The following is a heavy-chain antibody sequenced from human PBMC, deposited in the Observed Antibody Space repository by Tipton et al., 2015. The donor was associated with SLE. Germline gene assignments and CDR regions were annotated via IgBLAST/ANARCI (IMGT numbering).Heavy chain of an antibody. CDR2: MNPNSGNT. V-gene: IGHV1-8*01. Sequence: QLVQSGAEVKKPGASVKVSCKASGYTFTSYDINWVRQATGQGLEWMGWMNPNSGNTGYAQKLQGRVTMTTDTSTSTAYMELRSLRSDDTAVYYCARTGELGKDFDYWGQGTLVTVSS. D-gene: IGHD7-27*01. J-gene: IGHJ4*02. CDR1: GYTFTSYD. CDR3: ARTGELGKDFDY.